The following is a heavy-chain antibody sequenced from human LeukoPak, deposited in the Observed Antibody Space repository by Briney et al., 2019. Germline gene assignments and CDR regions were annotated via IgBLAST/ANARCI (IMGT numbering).Heavy chain of an antibody. J-gene: IGHJ4*02. Sequence: SSETLSLTCTVSGGSISSYYWSWIRQPPGKGLECIGYIHYSGSTNYNPSLKSRVTISVDTSKNQFSLKLSSVTAADTAVYYCARHRQGGIYSSSWYGFDYWGQGTLVTVSS. CDR2: IHYSGST. CDR3: ARHRQGGIYSSSWYGFDY. D-gene: IGHD6-13*01. CDR1: GGSISSYY. V-gene: IGHV4-59*08.